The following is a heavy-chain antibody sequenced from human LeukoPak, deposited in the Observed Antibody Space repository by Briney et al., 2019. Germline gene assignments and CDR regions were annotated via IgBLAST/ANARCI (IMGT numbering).Heavy chain of an antibody. V-gene: IGHV3-74*01. J-gene: IGHJ4*02. Sequence: PGRSLRLSCAASGFTFSSYAMHWVRQAPGKGLVWVSRIKSDGSTTNYADPVKGRFTISRDNAKNTLYLQMNSLRAEDTAVYYCVRGLYGSFDYWGQGTLVTVSS. CDR2: IKSDGSTT. CDR1: GFTFSSYA. D-gene: IGHD2-15*01. CDR3: VRGLYGSFDY.